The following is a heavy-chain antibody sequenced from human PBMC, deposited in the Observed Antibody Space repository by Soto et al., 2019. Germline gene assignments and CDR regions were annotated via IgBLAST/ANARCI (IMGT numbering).Heavy chain of an antibody. CDR3: ARDSLFWCGELLTAYNWCPP. J-gene: IGHJ5*02. Sequence: QVQLVESGGGVVQPGRSLRLSCAASGFTFSRYPMHWVRQAPGKGLEWVAVISYDGSNKYYADSVKGRFTISRDNSTDTLYLHMNSRRAEDTAVYYCARDSLFWCGELLTAYNWCPPWGQGTMVTVSS. CDR1: GFTFSRYP. V-gene: IGHV3-30-3*01. CDR2: ISYDGSNK. D-gene: IGHD3-10*01.